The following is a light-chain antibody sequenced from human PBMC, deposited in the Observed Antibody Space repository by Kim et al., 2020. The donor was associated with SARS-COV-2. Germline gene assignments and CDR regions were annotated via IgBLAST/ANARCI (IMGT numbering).Light chain of an antibody. CDR3: AAWDDSLHGVV. J-gene: IGLJ2*01. CDR1: SSTLGTYS. Sequence: GQRVTFSCSSDSSTLGTYSVNWYQQRPRTAPTLLIYTNNPRPAGVPDLFSASTSGTSASLAISGLQSEDEADYFCAAWDDSLHGVVFGGGTQLTVL. CDR2: TNN. V-gene: IGLV1-44*01.